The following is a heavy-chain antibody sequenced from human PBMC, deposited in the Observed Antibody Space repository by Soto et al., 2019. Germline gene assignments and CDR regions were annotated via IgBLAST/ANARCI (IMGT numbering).Heavy chain of an antibody. Sequence: SETLSLTFAVYGGSFSGYYWSWIRQPPGKGLEWIGEINHSGSTNYNPSLKSRVTISVDTSKNQFSLKLSSVTAADTAVYYCAREKRTLYSSGWHPYYFDYWGQGTLVTVSS. CDR2: INHSGST. V-gene: IGHV4-34*01. CDR1: GGSFSGYY. D-gene: IGHD6-19*01. CDR3: AREKRTLYSSGWHPYYFDY. J-gene: IGHJ4*02.